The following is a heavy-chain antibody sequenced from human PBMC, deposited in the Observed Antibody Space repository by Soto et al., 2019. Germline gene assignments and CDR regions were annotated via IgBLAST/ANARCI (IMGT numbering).Heavy chain of an antibody. CDR2: IIPILGIA. V-gene: IGHV1-69*04. J-gene: IGHJ3*02. D-gene: IGHD6-6*01. CDR3: ARERSSGDAFDI. CDR1: GCTFSSYT. Sequence: GASVKVSCKASGCTFSSYTISWVRQAPGQGLEWMGRIIPILGIANYAQKFQGRVTITADKSTSTAYMELSSLRSEDTAVYYCARERSSGDAFDIWGQGTMVTVSS.